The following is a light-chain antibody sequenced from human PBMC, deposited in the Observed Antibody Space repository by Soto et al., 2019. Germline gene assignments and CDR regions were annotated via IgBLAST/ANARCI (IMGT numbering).Light chain of an antibody. J-gene: IGKJ1*01. CDR2: DAF. CDR3: QRYNSYSRT. Sequence: DIQMTQSPSTLSASVGDSVTITCRASQNVNNWVAWYQQKPGKAPRFLIYDAFSLESGVPSRFSGSGSGTDFTLTISSLQPDDFATYYCQRYNSYSRTFGQGTKVEIK. V-gene: IGKV1-5*01. CDR1: QNVNNW.